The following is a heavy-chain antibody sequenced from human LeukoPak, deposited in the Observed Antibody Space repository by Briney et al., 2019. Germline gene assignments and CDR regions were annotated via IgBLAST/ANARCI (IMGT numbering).Heavy chain of an antibody. CDR2: INPSGGST. Sequence: GSSVKVSYKASRYTFTSYYMHWVRQAPGQGLEWMEIINPSGGSTSYAQKFQGRVTMTRDTSTSTVYMELSSLRSEDTAVYYCARFGRFCSGGSCYSHHYYGMDVWGQGTTVTVSS. V-gene: IGHV1-46*01. D-gene: IGHD2-15*01. CDR3: ARFGRFCSGGSCYSHHYYGMDV. CDR1: RYTFTSYY. J-gene: IGHJ6*02.